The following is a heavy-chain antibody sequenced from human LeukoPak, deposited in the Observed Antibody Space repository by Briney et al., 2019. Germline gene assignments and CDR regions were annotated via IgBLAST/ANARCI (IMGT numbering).Heavy chain of an antibody. CDR1: GFTFSSYG. V-gene: IGHV3-30*02. Sequence: GGSLRLSCAASGFTFSSYGMHWVGPAPGKGVEGVAFIRYDGTNKYYANSVKGRFTISRDNSKTTLYLQMNSLRAEDTAVYYCAKLSYYDSSGPIDYWGQGTLVTVSS. D-gene: IGHD3-22*01. CDR2: IRYDGTNK. CDR3: AKLSYYDSSGPIDY. J-gene: IGHJ4*02.